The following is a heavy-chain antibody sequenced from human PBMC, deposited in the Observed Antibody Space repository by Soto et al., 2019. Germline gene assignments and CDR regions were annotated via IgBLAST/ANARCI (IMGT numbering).Heavy chain of an antibody. CDR2: ISAYNGNT. Sequence: QVQLVQSGAEVKKPGASVKVSCKASGYTFTSYAISWVRQAPGQGLEWMGWISAYNGNTNYTQKLQGRVTMTTDKSTTTAYMELRRLRSDDTAVYYCASDNPPMGVWGQGTTVTVSS. J-gene: IGHJ6*02. CDR1: GYTFTSYA. V-gene: IGHV1-18*01. CDR3: ASDNPPMGV.